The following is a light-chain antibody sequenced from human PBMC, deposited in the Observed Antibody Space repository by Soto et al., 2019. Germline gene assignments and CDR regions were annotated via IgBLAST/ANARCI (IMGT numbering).Light chain of an antibody. Sequence: GESATHSCRASQSVRSSYVAWYQQKPGQAPRLLIYGVSSRATGIPDRFSGSGIGTDLTLVFSSLEPADFVLYSCKEYSRLPVTLGGGTKVDIK. V-gene: IGKV3-20*01. CDR1: QSVRSSY. CDR2: GVS. CDR3: KEYSRLPVT. J-gene: IGKJ4*01.